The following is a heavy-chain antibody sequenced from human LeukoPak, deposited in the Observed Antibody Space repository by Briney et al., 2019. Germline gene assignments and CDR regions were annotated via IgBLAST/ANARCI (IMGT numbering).Heavy chain of an antibody. CDR3: ARDAYYYDSSGSPRLFDY. Sequence: ASVKVSCKASGGTFSSYAISWVRQAPGQGLEWMGWISAYNGNTNYAQKLQGRVTMTTDTSTSTAYMELRSLRSDDTAVYYCARDAYYYDSSGSPRLFDYWGQGTLVTVSS. CDR2: ISAYNGNT. V-gene: IGHV1-18*01. D-gene: IGHD3-22*01. CDR1: GGTFSSYA. J-gene: IGHJ4*02.